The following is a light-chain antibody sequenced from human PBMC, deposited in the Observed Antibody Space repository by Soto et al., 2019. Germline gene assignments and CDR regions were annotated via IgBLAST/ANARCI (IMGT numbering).Light chain of an antibody. CDR1: QSFSSSY. CDR3: QQYGNSPRT. V-gene: IGKV3-20*01. CDR2: ETS. J-gene: IGKJ1*01. Sequence: IVLTQSPGTLSWSPGERATLSCRASQSFSSSYLAWYQQKPGQAPRLLIYETSSRATGIPDRFSGSGSQTDFTLTISRLEPEDFAVYYCQQYGNSPRTVGQGTKVDIK.